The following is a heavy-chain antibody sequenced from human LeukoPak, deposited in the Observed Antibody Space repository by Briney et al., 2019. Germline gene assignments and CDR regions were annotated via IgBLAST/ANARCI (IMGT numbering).Heavy chain of an antibody. D-gene: IGHD5-12*01. CDR2: VSISSGTI. J-gene: IGHJ3*02. CDR3: ARDAQSDYPDNSDSQDLGAFDI. V-gene: IGHV3-48*04. CDR1: GFTFSGHN. Sequence: GGSLTLSCAASGFTFSGHNMNWVRQAPGKGLEWISFVSISSGTIYYADSVKGRFRISRDNAKSSLDLEMNSLRAEDTAVYYCARDAQSDYPDNSDSQDLGAFDIWGQGTMVTVSS.